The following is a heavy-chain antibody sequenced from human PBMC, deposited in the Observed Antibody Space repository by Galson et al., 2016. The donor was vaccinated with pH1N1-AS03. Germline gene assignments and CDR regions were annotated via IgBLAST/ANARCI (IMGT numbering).Heavy chain of an antibody. CDR2: IDQDGSEK. CDR1: GFRFIDYW. J-gene: IGHJ4*02. Sequence: SLRPSCAASGFRFIDYWMTWVRQAPGKGLEWVANIDQDGSEKYYMDSVEGRFTISRDNAKNSLSLQMNSLRSEDTAVYYCTSGMVELDYWGQGTLVTVSS. D-gene: IGHD3-10*01. V-gene: IGHV3-7*01. CDR3: TSGMVELDY.